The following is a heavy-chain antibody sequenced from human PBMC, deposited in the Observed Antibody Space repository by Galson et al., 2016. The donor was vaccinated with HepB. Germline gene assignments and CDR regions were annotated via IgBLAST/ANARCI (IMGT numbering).Heavy chain of an antibody. CDR2: TYYRSKWYN. V-gene: IGHV6-1*01. D-gene: IGHD1-1*01. CDR3: VSVGEKWNAVLAFDI. CDR1: GDSVSSHSAT. J-gene: IGHJ3*02. Sequence: CAISGDSVSSHSATWNWIRQPPSRGLEWLGGTYYRSKWYNDYAVSVKSRITIKSDTSKNQFSLQLNSVTPADTAVYYCVSVGEKWNAVLAFDIWGQGTTVTVSS.